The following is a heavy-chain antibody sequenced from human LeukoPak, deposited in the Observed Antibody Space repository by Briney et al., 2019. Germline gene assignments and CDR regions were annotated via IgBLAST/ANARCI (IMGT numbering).Heavy chain of an antibody. J-gene: IGHJ4*02. CDR1: GFTFSTYW. V-gene: IGHV3-7*03. CDR2: IKQDGSEK. Sequence: GGSLRLSCAASGFTFSTYWMSWVRQAPGKGLEWVANIKQDGSEKYYVDSVKGRLTISRDNAKNSLYLQMNSLRAEDTAVYYCVLSSTARGGNDYWGQGTLVTVSS. CDR3: VLSSTARGGNDY. D-gene: IGHD5-18*01.